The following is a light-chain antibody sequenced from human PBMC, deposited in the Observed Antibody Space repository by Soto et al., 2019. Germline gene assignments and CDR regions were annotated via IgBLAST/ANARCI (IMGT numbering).Light chain of an antibody. J-gene: IGKJ5*01. CDR2: DAS. CDR3: QQRSKWPIT. Sequence: EIVLTQSPGTLSLSPGERAALSCRASQSVSNNYLAWYQQKPGQAPRLFIYDASNRATGVPAGFSGSGSGTDFTLTISSLEPEDFAVYYCQQRSKWPITFGQGTRLEIK. CDR1: QSVSNNY. V-gene: IGKV3D-20*02.